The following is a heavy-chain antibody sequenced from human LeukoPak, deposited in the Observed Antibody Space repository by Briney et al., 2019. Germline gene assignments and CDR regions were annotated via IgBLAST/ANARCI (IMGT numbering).Heavy chain of an antibody. CDR3: ARDRPGDWFDP. Sequence: ASETLSLTCTVSGGSISSGGYYWSWIRQHPGKGLEWIGYIYYSGSTYYNPSLKSRVTISADTSKNRFSLKLSSVTAADTAVYYCARDRPGDWFDPWGQGTLVTVSS. J-gene: IGHJ5*02. CDR2: IYYSGST. CDR1: GGSISSGGYY. V-gene: IGHV4-31*03. D-gene: IGHD1-26*01.